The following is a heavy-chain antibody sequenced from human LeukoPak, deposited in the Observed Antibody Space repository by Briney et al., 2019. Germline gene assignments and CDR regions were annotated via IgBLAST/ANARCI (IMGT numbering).Heavy chain of an antibody. Sequence: GGSLRLSCAASGFTFHYYAMLWLRQAPGKGLEWVSGIRWHSGGIAYADSVKGRFHISRDNAKNVLYLPMHSLRAEDTGLYYCANGDDSSGYYYSWTYWGQGTLVTVSS. D-gene: IGHD3-22*01. CDR1: GFTFHYYA. J-gene: IGHJ4*02. V-gene: IGHV3-9*01. CDR2: IRWHSGGI. CDR3: ANGDDSSGYYYSWTY.